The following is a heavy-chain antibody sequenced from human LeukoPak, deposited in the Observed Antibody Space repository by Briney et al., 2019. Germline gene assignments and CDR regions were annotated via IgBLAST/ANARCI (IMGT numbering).Heavy chain of an antibody. CDR1: GYTLTELS. D-gene: IGHD6-19*01. CDR3: AARRDISVAGPGAFDI. J-gene: IGHJ3*02. CDR2: FDPEDGET. Sequence: ASVKVSCKVSGYTLTELSMHWVRQAPGKGLEWMGGFDPEDGETIYAQKFQGRVTMTEDTSTDTAYMELSSLKLEDTAVYYCAARRDISVAGPGAFDIWGQGTMVTVSS. V-gene: IGHV1-24*01.